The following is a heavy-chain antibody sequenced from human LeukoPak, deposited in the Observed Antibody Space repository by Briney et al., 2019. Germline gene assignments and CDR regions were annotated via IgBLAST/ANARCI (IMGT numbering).Heavy chain of an antibody. J-gene: IGHJ4*02. CDR1: GYTFTTYG. CDR3: ARIYSYGNGVYYVDY. V-gene: IGHV1-18*04. CDR2: ISAYNGNT. D-gene: IGHD5-18*01. Sequence: APVKVSCKASGYTFTTYGISWVRQAPGQGLEWMGWISAYNGNTNYAQKLQGRVTMTTDTSTSTAYMELRSLRSDDTAVYYCARIYSYGNGVYYVDYWGQGTLVTVSS.